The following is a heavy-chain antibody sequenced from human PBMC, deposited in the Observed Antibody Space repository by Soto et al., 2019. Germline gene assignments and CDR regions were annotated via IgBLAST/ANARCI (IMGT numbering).Heavy chain of an antibody. CDR3: ARASSSYGDYLYGMDV. CDR2: IYYSGST. D-gene: IGHD4-17*01. Sequence: NPSETLSLTCTVSGGSISSGDYYWSWIRQPPGKGLEWIGYIYYSGSTYYNPSLKSRVTISVDTSKNQFSLKLSSVTAADTAVYYCARASSSYGDYLYGMDVWGQGTTVTVSS. V-gene: IGHV4-30-4*01. J-gene: IGHJ6*02. CDR1: GGSISSGDYY.